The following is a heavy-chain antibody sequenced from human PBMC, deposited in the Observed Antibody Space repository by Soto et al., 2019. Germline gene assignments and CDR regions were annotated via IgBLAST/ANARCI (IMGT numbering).Heavy chain of an antibody. Sequence: GGSLRLSCAASGFTFDDYAIHWVRQAPGKGLEWVSGVTWKSGSIGYADSVKGRFTIFRDNAKNSLYPQMNSLRAEDTALYYCAKGSSSSGWYFDYWGQGTLVTVSS. CDR1: GFTFDDYA. CDR3: AKGSSSSGWYFDY. CDR2: VTWKSGSI. D-gene: IGHD6-19*01. J-gene: IGHJ4*02. V-gene: IGHV3-9*01.